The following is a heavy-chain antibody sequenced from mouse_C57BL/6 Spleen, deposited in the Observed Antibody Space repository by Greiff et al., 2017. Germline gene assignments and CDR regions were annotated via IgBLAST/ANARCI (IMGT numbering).Heavy chain of an antibody. CDR3: ARKTTTVVEDAMDY. CDR1: GYTFTDYY. V-gene: IGHV1-26*01. CDR2: INPNNGGT. Sequence: EVQLQQSGPELVKPGASVKISCKASGYTFTDYYMNWVKQSHGKSLEWIGDINPNNGGTSYTQKFKGKATLTVDKSSSTAYMELRSLTSEDSAVYYCARKTTTVVEDAMDYWGQGTSVTVSS. D-gene: IGHD1-1*01. J-gene: IGHJ4*01.